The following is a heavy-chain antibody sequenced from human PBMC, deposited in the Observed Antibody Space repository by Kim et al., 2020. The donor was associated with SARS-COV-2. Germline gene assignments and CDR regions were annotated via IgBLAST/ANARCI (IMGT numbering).Heavy chain of an antibody. CDR1: GGSISSYY. V-gene: IGHV4-59*13. CDR3: ARGRYIPAAIAWYFDL. J-gene: IGHJ2*01. CDR2: IYYSGST. D-gene: IGHD2-2*01. Sequence: SETLSLTCTVSGGSISSYYWSWIRQPPGKGLEWIGYIYYSGSTNYNPSLKSRVTISVDTSKNQFSLKLSSVTAADTAVYYCARGRYIPAAIAWYFDLWGRGTLVTVSS.